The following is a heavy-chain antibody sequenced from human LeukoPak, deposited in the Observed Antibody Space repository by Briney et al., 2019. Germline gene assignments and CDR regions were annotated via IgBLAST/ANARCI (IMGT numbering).Heavy chain of an antibody. CDR1: GYSISSGYY. J-gene: IGHJ6*04. Sequence: SETLSLTCAVSGYSISSGYYWGWIRQPPGKGLEWIGSFYHSGSTYYNPSLKSRVTISVDTSKNQFSLNLSSVTAADTAVYYCAREIRYCSSTSCYGGYGMDVWGKGTTVTVSS. CDR2: FYHSGST. D-gene: IGHD2-2*01. V-gene: IGHV4-38-2*01. CDR3: AREIRYCSSTSCYGGYGMDV.